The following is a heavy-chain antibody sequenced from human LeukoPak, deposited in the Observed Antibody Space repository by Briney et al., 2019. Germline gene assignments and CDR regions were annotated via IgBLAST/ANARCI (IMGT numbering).Heavy chain of an antibody. CDR3: ARDRSDTAMAPLDI. J-gene: IGHJ3*02. D-gene: IGHD5-18*01. V-gene: IGHV3-30*04. CDR1: GFTFSSYA. CDR2: ISYDGSNK. Sequence: PGRSLRLSCAASGFTFSSYAMHWVRQAPGKGLEWVAVISYDGSNKYYADSVKGRFTISRDNSKNTLYLQMNSLRAEDTAVYYCARDRSDTAMAPLDIWGQGTMVTVSS.